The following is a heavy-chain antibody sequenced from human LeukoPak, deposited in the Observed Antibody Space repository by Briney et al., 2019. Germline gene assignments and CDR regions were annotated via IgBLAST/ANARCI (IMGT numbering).Heavy chain of an antibody. J-gene: IGHJ5*02. CDR1: GGSISSYY. CDR2: IYTSGST. CDR3: ARVIIAAAAPTLFDP. D-gene: IGHD6-13*01. Sequence: SETLSLTCTVSGGSISSYYWSWIRQPAGKGPEWIGRIYTSGSTNYNPSLKSRVTMSVDTSKNQFSLKLSSVTAADTAVYYCARVIIAAAAPTLFDPRGQGTLVTVSS. V-gene: IGHV4-4*07.